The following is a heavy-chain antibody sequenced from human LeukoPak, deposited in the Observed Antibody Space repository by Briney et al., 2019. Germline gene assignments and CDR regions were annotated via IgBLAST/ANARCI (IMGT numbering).Heavy chain of an antibody. D-gene: IGHD3-3*01. Sequence: GGSLRLSCAASGFTFSTYWISWVRQAPGKGLEWVANINQGGSEKHYADPMRGRFTISRDNAKNSLFLEMNSLRAEDTAVYYCAKDWDYNFWSNYDHWGQGILVTVSS. CDR3: AKDWDYNFWSNYDH. J-gene: IGHJ4*02. CDR2: INQGGSEK. V-gene: IGHV3-7*04. CDR1: GFTFSTYW.